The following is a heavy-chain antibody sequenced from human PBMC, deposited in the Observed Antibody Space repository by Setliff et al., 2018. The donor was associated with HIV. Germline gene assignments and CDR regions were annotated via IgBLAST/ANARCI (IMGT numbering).Heavy chain of an antibody. CDR2: IYYSGST. CDR3: ARLGYYNFWSGYWTDY. V-gene: IGHV4-39*01. Sequence: LSLTCTDSGGSIRATSYYWGWIRQPPGKGLEWIGSIYYSGSTKYNPSLKSRVTISLDMSKNQFSLKLNSVTATDTATYYCARLGYYNFWSGYWTDYWGHGTLVTVSS. D-gene: IGHD3-3*01. J-gene: IGHJ4*01. CDR1: GGSIRATSYY.